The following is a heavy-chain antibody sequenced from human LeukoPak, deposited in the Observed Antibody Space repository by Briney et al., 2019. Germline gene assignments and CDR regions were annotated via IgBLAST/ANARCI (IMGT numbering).Heavy chain of an antibody. J-gene: IGHJ6*03. CDR2: ISWDGGST. CDR1: GFTFDDYT. V-gene: IGHV3-43*01. Sequence: GGSLRLSCAASGFTFDDYTMHWVRQAPGKGLEWVSLISWDGGSTYYADSVKGRFTISRDNSQNTLYLQMNSLRAEDTAVYYCAKISGSSLMDVWGKGTTVTVSS. CDR3: AKISGSSLMDV. D-gene: IGHD1-26*01.